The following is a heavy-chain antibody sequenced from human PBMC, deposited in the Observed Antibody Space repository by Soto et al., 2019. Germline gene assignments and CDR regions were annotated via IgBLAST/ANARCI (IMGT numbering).Heavy chain of an antibody. Sequence: QVQLVQSGAELKKPGASVKVSCKASGYTFSNYDMNWVRQATGQGPEWIGWVNPNNRDTGYAQKFQGRGTLTTDIAPTTAYMALTSRRSEDTAIYDCAKVSRQGAAIDFDHWGQGTLMTVSS. V-gene: IGHV1-8*01. J-gene: IGHJ4*02. CDR3: AKVSRQGAAIDFDH. CDR1: GYTFSNYD. D-gene: IGHD3-22*01. CDR2: VNPNNRDT.